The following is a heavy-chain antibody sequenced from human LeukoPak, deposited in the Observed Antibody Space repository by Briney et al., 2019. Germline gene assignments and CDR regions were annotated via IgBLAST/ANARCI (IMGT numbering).Heavy chain of an antibody. Sequence: GASVTVSCTASGGTFSSYAISWVRQAPGQGLEWMGGIIPIFGTANYAQKFQGRVTITADESTSTAYMELSSLRSEDTAVYYCARAIPYGSGSYRRWFDPWGQGTLVTVSS. CDR2: IIPIFGTA. J-gene: IGHJ5*02. CDR3: ARAIPYGSGSYRRWFDP. CDR1: GGTFSSYA. D-gene: IGHD3-10*01. V-gene: IGHV1-69*13.